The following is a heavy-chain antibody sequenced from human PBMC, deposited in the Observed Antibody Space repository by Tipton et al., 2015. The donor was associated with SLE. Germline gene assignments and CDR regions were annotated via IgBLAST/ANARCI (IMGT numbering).Heavy chain of an antibody. V-gene: IGHV3-53*05. D-gene: IGHD1-1*01. Sequence: SLRLSCAASGFTVSSNYMNWVRQAPGKGLEWVSVIYSGGNTDYADSVKGRFTISRDNSKNTLYLQMNSLRAEDTALYYCAREGDLEPTAFDIWGQGTMVTVSS. J-gene: IGHJ3*02. CDR3: AREGDLEPTAFDI. CDR2: IYSGGNT. CDR1: GFTVSSNY.